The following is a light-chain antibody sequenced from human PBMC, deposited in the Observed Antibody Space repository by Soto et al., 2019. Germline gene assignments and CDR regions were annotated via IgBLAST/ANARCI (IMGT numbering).Light chain of an antibody. CDR2: AAS. CDR1: QNIRTY. CDR3: QQILSVPRT. Sequence: DIQMTQSPRFLSASVGDRVTITCRASQNIRTYLTWYQQKPGKGPTVLIYAASTLQRGVPSRFSGSTTGTDFTLTITGLQPEDSATYYCQQILSVPRTFGLGTKVEIK. V-gene: IGKV1-39*01. J-gene: IGKJ1*01.